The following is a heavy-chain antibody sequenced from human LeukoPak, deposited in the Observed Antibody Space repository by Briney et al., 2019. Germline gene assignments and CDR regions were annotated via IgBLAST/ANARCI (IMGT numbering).Heavy chain of an antibody. CDR2: ISYDGSNK. Sequence: GGSLRLSCAASGFTFSSYAMHWVRQAPGKGLEWVAVISYDGSNKYYADSVKGRFTISRDNSKNTLYLQMNSLRAEDTAVYYCGREIKRSTRIAVAGMVYWGQGTLVTVSS. CDR1: GFTFSSYA. V-gene: IGHV3-30*04. CDR3: GREIKRSTRIAVAGMVY. D-gene: IGHD6-19*01. J-gene: IGHJ4*02.